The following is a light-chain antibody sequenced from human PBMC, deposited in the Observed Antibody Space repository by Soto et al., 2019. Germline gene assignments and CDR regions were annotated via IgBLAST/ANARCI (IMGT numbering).Light chain of an antibody. Sequence: QSVLTQPLSASGTPGQRVTISCSGSSSNIGSNTVNWCQQLPGTAPKLLISNNNQRPSGVPDRFSGSKSGTSASLAISGLQSEDEGDYYCAAWDDSLNGRVFGGRTKLTVL. CDR1: SSNIGSNT. V-gene: IGLV1-44*01. CDR2: NNN. J-gene: IGLJ3*02. CDR3: AAWDDSLNGRV.